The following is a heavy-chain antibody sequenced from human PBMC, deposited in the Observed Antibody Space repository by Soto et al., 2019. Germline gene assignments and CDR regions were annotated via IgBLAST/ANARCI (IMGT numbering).Heavy chain of an antibody. J-gene: IGHJ6*02. CDR2: ISAYNGNT. V-gene: IGHV1-18*04. CDR1: GYTFTSYG. D-gene: IGHD2-2*01. CDR3: ESGPAAISYYYGMDV. Sequence: ASVKVSCKASGYTFTSYGISWVRQAPGQGLEWMGWISAYNGNTNYAQKLQGRVTMTTDTSTSTAYMELRSLRSDDTAVYYCESGPAAISYYYGMDVWGQGTTVTVSS.